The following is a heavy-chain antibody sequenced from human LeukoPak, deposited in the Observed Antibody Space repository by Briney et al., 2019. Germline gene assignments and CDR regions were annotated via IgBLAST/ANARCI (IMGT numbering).Heavy chain of an antibody. Sequence: SETLSLTCTVSGASIFSYYWNWIRQSPGKGLEWIGFIYSNGITSYNPSLRSRGSISIATSRNQFSLRLTSVTAADTAIYYCARRAYYDSSGYNPTAGYFDLWGRGTLVAVSS. D-gene: IGHD3-22*01. V-gene: IGHV4-4*08. CDR1: GASIFSYY. J-gene: IGHJ2*01. CDR3: ARRAYYDSSGYNPTAGYFDL. CDR2: IYSNGIT.